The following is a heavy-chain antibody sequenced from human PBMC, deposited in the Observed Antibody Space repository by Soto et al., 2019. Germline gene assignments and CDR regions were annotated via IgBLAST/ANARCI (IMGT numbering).Heavy chain of an antibody. CDR3: ARDWGRDGYNYFDY. D-gene: IGHD5-12*01. J-gene: IGHJ4*02. CDR2: IIPIFGTA. V-gene: IGHV1-69*13. CDR1: GGTFSSYA. Sequence: SVKVSCKASGGTFSSYAISWVRQAPGQGLEWMGGIIPIFGTANYAQKFQGRVTITADESTSTAYMELSSLRSEDTAVYYCARDWGRDGYNYFDYWGQGTLVTVSS.